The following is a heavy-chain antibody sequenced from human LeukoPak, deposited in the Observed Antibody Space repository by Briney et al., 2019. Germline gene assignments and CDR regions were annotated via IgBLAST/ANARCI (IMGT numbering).Heavy chain of an antibody. CDR1: GFTFSAYT. J-gene: IGHJ6*03. CDR3: ARVLRYCSGGNCYSGGLGYMDV. CDR2: ISRSGSTK. D-gene: IGHD2-15*01. Sequence: GGSLRLSCATSGFTFSAYTMSWIRQAPGKGLEWVSSISRSGSTKYYADSVKGRFTISRDNAKNSLFLQMNSLRAEDTAVYYCARVLRYCSGGNCYSGGLGYMDVWGKGTTVTISS. V-gene: IGHV3-11*01.